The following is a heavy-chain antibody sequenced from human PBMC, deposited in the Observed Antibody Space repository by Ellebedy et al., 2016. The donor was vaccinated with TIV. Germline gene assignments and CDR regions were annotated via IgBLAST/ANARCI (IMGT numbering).Heavy chain of an antibody. Sequence: SETLSLTCTVSGGSISSSSYYWGWIRQPPGKGLEWIGSIYYSGSTYYNPSLKSRVTISVDTSKNQFSLKLSSVTAADTAVYYCARDTSSSSHYYYGMDVWGQGPRSPSP. CDR2: IYYSGST. D-gene: IGHD6-6*01. CDR3: ARDTSSSSHYYYGMDV. CDR1: GGSISSSSYY. J-gene: IGHJ6*02. V-gene: IGHV4-39*07.